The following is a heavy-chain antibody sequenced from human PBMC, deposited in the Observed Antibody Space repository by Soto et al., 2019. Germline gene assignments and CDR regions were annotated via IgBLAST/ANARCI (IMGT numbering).Heavy chain of an antibody. D-gene: IGHD3-3*01. J-gene: IGHJ4*02. Sequence: QLQLQESGPGLVKPSETLSLTCNASGGSISSSPYAWGWIRQSPGKGLEWIGTIDYSGTFSYNPPLKSRITISVDTSKNQISLRLSSVTAADTAVYYCARHVHNQGYEYYFDSWGQGTLVTVSS. CDR3: ARHVHNQGYEYYFDS. V-gene: IGHV4-39*01. CDR1: GGSISSSPYA. CDR2: IDYSGTF.